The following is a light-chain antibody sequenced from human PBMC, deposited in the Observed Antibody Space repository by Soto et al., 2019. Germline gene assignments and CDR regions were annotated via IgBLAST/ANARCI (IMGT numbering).Light chain of an antibody. J-gene: IGKJ3*01. CDR1: QGIRNF. CDR3: QKYSSVPV. Sequence: DIPMTQSPTSLSASVGDRVTINCRASQGIRNFVAWYQQKPGKPPKLLIYAASTLQSGVPSRFSGSGSGTDFTLTINSLQPEDVATYSCQKYSSVPVFGPGTKVEI. V-gene: IGKV1-27*01. CDR2: AAS.